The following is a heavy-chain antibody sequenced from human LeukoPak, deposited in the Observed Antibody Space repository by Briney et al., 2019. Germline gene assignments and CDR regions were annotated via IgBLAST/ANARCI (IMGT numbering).Heavy chain of an antibody. CDR3: ARFLSSGYSPYFYYGMDV. CDR1: VGSISSFY. Sequence: SETLSLTCTVSVGSISSFYWSWIRPPPGKGLEWIGHLYYSGSTNYNPSLKSRVTISVDASKNQFSLKLSSVTAADTAVYYCARFLSSGYSPYFYYGMDVWGQGTTVTVSS. CDR2: LYYSGST. D-gene: IGHD3-22*01. V-gene: IGHV4-59*01. J-gene: IGHJ6*02.